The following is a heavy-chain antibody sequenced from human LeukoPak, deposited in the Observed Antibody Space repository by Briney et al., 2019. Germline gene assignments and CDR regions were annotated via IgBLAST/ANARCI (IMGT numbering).Heavy chain of an antibody. CDR2: IIPIFGTA. D-gene: IGHD3-10*01. V-gene: IGHV1-69*05. Sequence: SVKVSCRASGGTFSSYAISWVRQAPGQGLEWMGGIIPIFGTANYAQKFQGRVTITTDESTSTAYMELSSLRSEDTAVYYCARDGPGADYYYYMDVWGKGTTVTVS. J-gene: IGHJ6*03. CDR1: GGTFSSYA. CDR3: ARDGPGADYYYYMDV.